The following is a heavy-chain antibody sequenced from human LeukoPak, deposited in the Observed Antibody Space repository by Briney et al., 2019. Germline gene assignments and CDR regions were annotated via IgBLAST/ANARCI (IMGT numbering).Heavy chain of an antibody. D-gene: IGHD3-3*01. Sequence: ASVKVSCKASGYTFTSYDINWVRQAPGQGLEWMGWMNPNSGNTGYAQKFQGRVTMTRNTSISTAYMELSSLRSEDTAVYYCARVGHVLRFLEWLNADWFDPWGQGTLVTVSS. V-gene: IGHV1-8*01. J-gene: IGHJ5*02. CDR1: GYTFTSYD. CDR3: ARVGHVLRFLEWLNADWFDP. CDR2: MNPNSGNT.